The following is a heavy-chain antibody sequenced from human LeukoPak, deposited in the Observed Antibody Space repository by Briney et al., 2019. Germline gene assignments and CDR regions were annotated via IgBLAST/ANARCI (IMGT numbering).Heavy chain of an antibody. D-gene: IGHD4-23*01. Sequence: PGRSLRLSCAASGFTFSSYGMHWVRQAPGKGLEWVSTISGSGAGTYYADSVKGRFTISRDNSKNTLYLQMNSLRAEDTAVYYCAKEQNSKGFFDYWGQGTLVTVSS. J-gene: IGHJ4*02. CDR3: AKEQNSKGFFDY. V-gene: IGHV3-23*01. CDR1: GFTFSSYG. CDR2: ISGSGAGT.